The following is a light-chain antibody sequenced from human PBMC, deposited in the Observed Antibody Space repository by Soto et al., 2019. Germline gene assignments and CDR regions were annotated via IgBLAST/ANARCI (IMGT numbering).Light chain of an antibody. CDR2: EVS. CDR1: SSDVGGYNF. CDR3: SSYTTSSTVV. Sequence: QSALTQPASVFGSPGQSITISCTGTSSDVGGYNFVSWYQQHPGKAPKLMIYEVSNRPSGVSSRFSGSKSGNTASLTISGLQPEDEADYYCSSYTTSSTVVFGTGTKVTVL. J-gene: IGLJ1*01. V-gene: IGLV2-14*03.